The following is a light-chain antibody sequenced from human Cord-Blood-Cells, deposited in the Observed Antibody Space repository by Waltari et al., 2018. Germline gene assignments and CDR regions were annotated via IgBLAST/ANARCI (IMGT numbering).Light chain of an antibody. Sequence: EIVLTQSPATLSLSPGDRATLSCRASQSVISYLDWYQQKPGQASRLLIYGASNMATGIPAMFSGSGSGTNFTLTISSLEPEDFAVYYCQLRSNWPPLTFGGGTKVEIK. CDR1: QSVISY. CDR3: QLRSNWPPLT. V-gene: IGKV3-11*01. J-gene: IGKJ4*01. CDR2: GAS.